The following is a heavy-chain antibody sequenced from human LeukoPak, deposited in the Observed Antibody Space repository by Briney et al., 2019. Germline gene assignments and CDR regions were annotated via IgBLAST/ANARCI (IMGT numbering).Heavy chain of an antibody. V-gene: IGHV3-21*01. D-gene: IGHD2-15*01. Sequence: PGGSLRLSCAASGFTFSSYSMNWVRQAPGKGLEWVSSISSSSSYIYYADSVKGRFIISRDNAKNSLYLQMNSLRAEDTAVYYCARDGGENWFDPWGQGTLVTVSS. CDR1: GFTFSSYS. CDR3: ARDGGENWFDP. CDR2: ISSSSSYI. J-gene: IGHJ5*02.